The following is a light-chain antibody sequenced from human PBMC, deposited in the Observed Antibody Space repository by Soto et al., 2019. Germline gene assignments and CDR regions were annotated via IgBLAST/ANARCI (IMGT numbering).Light chain of an antibody. J-gene: IGKJ1*01. V-gene: IGKV3-20*01. Sequence: EIVWTQSPGTLSLSQGERATLSCRASQSVSSSYLAWYQQKPGQAPRLLIYGASSRATGIPDRFSGSGSGTDLTLTISRLEPEDFAVYDCQQYDSSPKTFGQGTKVDIK. CDR2: GAS. CDR3: QQYDSSPKT. CDR1: QSVSSSY.